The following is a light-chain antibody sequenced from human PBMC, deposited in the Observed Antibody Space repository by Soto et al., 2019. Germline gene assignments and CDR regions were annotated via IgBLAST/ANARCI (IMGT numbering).Light chain of an antibody. CDR2: AAS. CDR3: QQSFTTPIT. CDR1: QNIGLY. V-gene: IGKV1-39*01. J-gene: IGKJ4*01. Sequence: DIQMTQSPSSLSASVGDRVTITGRASQNIGLYLHWYQQKVGGAPKPLINAASSLQSGVPSRFSASASGTDFTLTITSLQPEDFATYYCQQSFTTPITFGGGTKVEIK.